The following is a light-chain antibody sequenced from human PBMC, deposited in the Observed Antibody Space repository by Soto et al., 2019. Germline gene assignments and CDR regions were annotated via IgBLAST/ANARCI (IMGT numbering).Light chain of an antibody. CDR3: QSYDISLSGYV. Sequence: QSVLTQPPSVSGAPGQRVTISCTGSSSNIGAGYAVHWYQQLPGAGPRLVIYLNNNRPSGVPDRISGSKSGTSASLAITGLQAEDEADYYCQSYDISLSGYVFGTGTKVTVL. J-gene: IGLJ1*01. CDR1: SSNIGAGYA. V-gene: IGLV1-40*01. CDR2: LNN.